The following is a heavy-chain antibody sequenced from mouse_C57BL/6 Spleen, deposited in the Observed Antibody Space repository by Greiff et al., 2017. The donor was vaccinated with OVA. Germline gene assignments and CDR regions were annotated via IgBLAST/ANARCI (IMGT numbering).Heavy chain of an antibody. D-gene: IGHD2-3*01. Sequence: QVQLQQSGAELVRPGSSVKLSCPASGYTFTSYWMDWVKQRPGKGLEWIGNIYPSDSETHYNQKFKDKATLTVDKSSSTAYMQLSSLTSEDSAVYYCARGRWLLRDYAMDYWGQGTSVTVSS. J-gene: IGHJ4*01. CDR2: IYPSDSET. CDR1: GYTFTSYW. CDR3: ARGRWLLRDYAMDY. V-gene: IGHV1-61*01.